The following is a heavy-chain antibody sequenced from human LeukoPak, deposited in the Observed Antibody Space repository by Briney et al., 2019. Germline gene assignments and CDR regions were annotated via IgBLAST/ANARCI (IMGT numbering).Heavy chain of an antibody. J-gene: IGHJ4*02. CDR3: ARLETVAGIDY. Sequence: PSETLSLTCTVSGGSISSYYWSWIRQPPGKGLEWIGYIYYSGSINYNPSLKSRVTISVDTSKNQFSLKLSSVTAADTAVYYCARLETVAGIDYWGQGTLVTVSS. D-gene: IGHD6-19*01. CDR2: IYYSGSI. V-gene: IGHV4-59*08. CDR1: GGSISSYY.